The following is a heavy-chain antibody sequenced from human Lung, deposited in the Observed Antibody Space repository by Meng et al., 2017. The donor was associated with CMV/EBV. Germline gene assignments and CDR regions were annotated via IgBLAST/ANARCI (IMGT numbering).Heavy chain of an antibody. J-gene: IGHJ4*02. CDR2: IYYTGST. CDR3: AREAGRDGYATPKFDY. Sequence: GQLHASGPGQAKPSQTLSLTCTVSGGSLGSGGYYWSWIRQHPGKGLEWIGYIYYTGSTFYNPSLKSRVTISVDTSKNQFSLKLIPATAADTAVYYCAREAGRDGYATPKFDYWGQGTLVTVSS. CDR1: GGSLGSGGYY. V-gene: IGHV4-31*03. D-gene: IGHD5-24*01.